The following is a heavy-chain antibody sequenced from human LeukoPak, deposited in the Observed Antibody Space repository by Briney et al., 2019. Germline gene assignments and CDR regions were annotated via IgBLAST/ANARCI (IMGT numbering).Heavy chain of an antibody. J-gene: IGHJ6*02. V-gene: IGHV3-23*01. CDR3: AKLESPYNYYGMDV. CDR2: ISGSGGST. D-gene: IGHD3-3*01. CDR1: GFTFSSNA. Sequence: GGSLRLSCAAAGFTFSSNAMSWVRQPPGKRLEWVSGISGSGGSTYYADSVKGRFTISRDKSKNTLYLQMNSLRVEDTAVYYCAKLESPYNYYGMDVWGQGTTVTVS.